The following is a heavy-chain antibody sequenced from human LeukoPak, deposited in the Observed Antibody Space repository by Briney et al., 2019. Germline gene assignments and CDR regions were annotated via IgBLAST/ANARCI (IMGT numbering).Heavy chain of an antibody. D-gene: IGHD4-17*01. CDR3: ARDWVHDYGDYYFDY. J-gene: IGHJ4*02. V-gene: IGHV3-23*01. CDR2: ISPSGDIT. Sequence: GGSLRLSCAASGFTFSNNGMNWVRQAPGKGLEWVSGISPSGDITYYADSVKGRFTISRDNSKNTLYLEVISLTAEDTAVYYCARDWVHDYGDYYFDYWGQGTLVTVSS. CDR1: GFTFSNNG.